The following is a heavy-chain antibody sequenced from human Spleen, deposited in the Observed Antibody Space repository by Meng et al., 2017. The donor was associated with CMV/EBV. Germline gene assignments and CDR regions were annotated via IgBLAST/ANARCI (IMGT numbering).Heavy chain of an antibody. J-gene: IGHJ6*02. D-gene: IGHD6-13*01. Sequence: GGSLRLSCAASGFTFDDYGMSWVRQAPGKGLEWLSGINWNGGSTASADSVKGRFTISRDNAKNSLYLQMNSLRAEDTALYYCARDAGYSTSVGFSYYYGMDVWGQGTTVTVSS. V-gene: IGHV3-20*04. CDR2: INWNGGST. CDR3: ARDAGYSTSVGFSYYYGMDV. CDR1: GFTFDDYG.